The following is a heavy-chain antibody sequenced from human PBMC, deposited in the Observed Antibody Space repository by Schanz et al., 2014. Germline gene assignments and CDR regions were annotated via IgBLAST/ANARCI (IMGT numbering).Heavy chain of an antibody. CDR1: GFTVRSYA. V-gene: IGHV3-30*04. CDR2: ISYDGSNQ. CDR3: AKEESPPSLVDY. Sequence: QVQLVESGGGVVQPGRSLRLSCAASGFTVRSYAMHWVRQAPGKGLEWVAAISYDGSNQYYTDSVKGRFTVSRDNSKNTVYLQMNSLRAEDTAVYYCAKEESPPSLVDYWGQGTLVIVSS. J-gene: IGHJ4*02.